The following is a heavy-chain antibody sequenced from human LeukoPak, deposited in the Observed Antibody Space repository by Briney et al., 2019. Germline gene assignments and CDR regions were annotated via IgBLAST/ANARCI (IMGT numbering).Heavy chain of an antibody. V-gene: IGHV4-34*01. D-gene: IGHD3-10*01. J-gene: IGHJ4*02. CDR3: ARAITMVKPYYFDH. Sequence: GSLRLSCAASGFTFSSYWMSWVRQPPGKGLEWIGEINHSGSTNYNPSLKSRVTISVDTSKNQFSLKLSSVTAADTAVYYCARAITMVKPYYFDHWGQGTLVTVSS. CDR1: GFTFSSYW. CDR2: INHSGST.